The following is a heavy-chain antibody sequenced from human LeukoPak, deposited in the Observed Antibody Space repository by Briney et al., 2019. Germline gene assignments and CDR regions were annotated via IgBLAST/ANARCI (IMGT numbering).Heavy chain of an antibody. CDR1: GFTFSSYG. CDR3: AKDLPLEGWAAAGNALDY. D-gene: IGHD6-13*01. V-gene: IGHV3-30*02. CDR2: IRYDGSNK. J-gene: IGHJ4*02. Sequence: SGGSLRLSCAASGFTFSSYGMHWVRQAPGKGLEWVAFIRYDGSNKYYADSVKGRFTISRDNSKNTLYLQMNSLRAEDTAVYYCAKDLPLEGWAAAGNALDYWGQGTLVTVSS.